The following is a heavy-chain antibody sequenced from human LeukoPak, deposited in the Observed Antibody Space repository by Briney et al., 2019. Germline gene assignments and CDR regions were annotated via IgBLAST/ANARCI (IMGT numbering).Heavy chain of an antibody. CDR2: ISWNSGSI. CDR1: GFTLDDYA. V-gene: IGHV3-9*01. D-gene: IGHD2-15*01. CDR3: AKGARVAAMTDWFDP. Sequence: GGSLRLSCAASGFTLDDYAMHWVRQAPGKGLEWVSGISWNSGSIGYADSVKGRFTISRDNAKNSLYLQMNSLRAEDTALYYCAKGARVAAMTDWFDPWGQGTLVTVSS. J-gene: IGHJ5*02.